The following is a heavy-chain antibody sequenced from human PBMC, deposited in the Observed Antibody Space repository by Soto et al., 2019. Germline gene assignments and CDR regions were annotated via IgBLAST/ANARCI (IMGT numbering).Heavy chain of an antibody. V-gene: IGHV3-48*01. CDR3: VRDAGSLGY. Sequence: VGSLRLSCVVSGFTFSSYSMDWVRQAPGKGLEWVSYITSGSSTIHYADSAKGRFTISRDNAKNSVFLQMNSLRVEDTAVYYCVRDAGSLGYWGQGTLVTVSS. D-gene: IGHD3-10*01. CDR1: GFTFSSYS. J-gene: IGHJ4*02. CDR2: ITSGSSTI.